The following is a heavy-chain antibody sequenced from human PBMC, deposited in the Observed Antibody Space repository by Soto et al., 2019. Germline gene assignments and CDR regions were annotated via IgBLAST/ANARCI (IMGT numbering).Heavy chain of an antibody. CDR3: ATHDYPHSGIDV. CDR2: IYYSGST. J-gene: IGHJ6*02. V-gene: IGHV4-30-4*01. Sequence: SETLSLTCTVSGGSISSGDYYWSWIRQPPGKGLEWIGYIYYSGSTYYNPSLKSRVTISVDTSKNQFSLKLSSVTAADTAVHYCATHDYPHSGIDVWGQGTTVTGS. CDR1: GGSISSGDYY. D-gene: IGHD4-17*01.